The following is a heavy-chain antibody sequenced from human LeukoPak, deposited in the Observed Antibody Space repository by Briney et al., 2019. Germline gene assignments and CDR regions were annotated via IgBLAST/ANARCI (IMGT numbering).Heavy chain of an antibody. CDR1: WFTFCDYW. J-gene: IGHJ4*02. CDR3: ASYLYWWSDLGY. D-gene: IGHD2-8*02. Sequence: GGALRLSCAASWFTFCDYWVTWVRPAPGKGVGGVANIKPDGSEKYYVDSVRGRFTISRDNAKNSLYLQMNSLRVEDTAVYYCASYLYWWSDLGYWGQGTLVTVSS. V-gene: IGHV3-7*01. CDR2: IKPDGSEK.